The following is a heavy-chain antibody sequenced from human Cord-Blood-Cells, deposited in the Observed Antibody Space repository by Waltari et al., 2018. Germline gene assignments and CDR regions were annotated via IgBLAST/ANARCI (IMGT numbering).Heavy chain of an antibody. CDR3: ARDGRGNAFDI. D-gene: IGHD1-26*01. J-gene: IGHJ3*02. CDR1: GFTVSSNY. Sequence: EVQLVESGGGLIQPGGSLRLSCAASGFTVSSNYMSWVRQAPGKGLELVSVIYSGGSTYYADAVKGRFTISRDNSKNTLYLQMNSLRAEDTAVYYCARDGRGNAFDIWGQGTMVTVSS. CDR2: IYSGGST. V-gene: IGHV3-53*01.